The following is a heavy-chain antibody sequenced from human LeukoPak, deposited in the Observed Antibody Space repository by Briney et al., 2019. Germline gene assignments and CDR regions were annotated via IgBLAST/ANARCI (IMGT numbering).Heavy chain of an antibody. D-gene: IGHD6-19*01. CDR2: IDQDGSEK. CDR1: GFTISSNW. V-gene: IGHV3-7*01. J-gene: IGHJ4*02. Sequence: GGSLRLSCAASGFTISSNWMSWVRQAPGKGLEWVVNIDQDGSEKKYVDSVKGRFSISRDNAGNSLFLQMNSLRAEDTAVYYCARTDIYNSGWFDYWGQGTLVTVSS. CDR3: ARTDIYNSGWFDY.